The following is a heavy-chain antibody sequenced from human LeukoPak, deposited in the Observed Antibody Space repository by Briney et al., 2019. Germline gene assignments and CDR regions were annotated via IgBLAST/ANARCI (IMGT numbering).Heavy chain of an antibody. J-gene: IGHJ4*02. CDR1: GGSFSGYC. CDR2: INHSGST. V-gene: IGHV4-34*01. Sequence: SETLSLTCAVYGGSFSGYCWSWIRQPPGKGLEWIGEINHSGSTNYNPSLKSRVTISVDTSKNQFSLKLSSVTAADTAVYYCARGVGLTQGGAFDFWGQGTLVTVSS. CDR3: ARGVGLTQGGAFDF. D-gene: IGHD3-16*01.